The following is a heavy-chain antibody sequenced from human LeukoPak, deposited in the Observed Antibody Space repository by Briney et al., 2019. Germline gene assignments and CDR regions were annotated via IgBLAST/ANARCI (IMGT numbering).Heavy chain of an antibody. J-gene: IGHJ4*02. D-gene: IGHD3-3*01. CDR1: GFTFSSYW. Sequence: GGSLRLSCAASGFTFSSYWMSWVRQAPGKGLEWVANIKQDGSEKYYVDSVKGRFTIFRDNAKNSLYLQMNSLRAEDTAVYYCARAPDTIFGVVKAFDYWGQGTLVTVSS. CDR2: IKQDGSEK. V-gene: IGHV3-7*01. CDR3: ARAPDTIFGVVKAFDY.